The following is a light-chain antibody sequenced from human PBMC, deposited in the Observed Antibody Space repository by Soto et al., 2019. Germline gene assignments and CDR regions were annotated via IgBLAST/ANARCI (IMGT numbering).Light chain of an antibody. J-gene: IGKJ1*01. Sequence: VLPQSRGTRSWCPGEDANFSGWSSQSVSSSYLAWYQQKPGQAPRLLIYGASSRATGIPDRFSGSGSGTDFTLTISRLEPEDFAVYYCQQYGSSPWTFGQGTKVDIK. CDR2: GAS. CDR3: QQYGSSPWT. V-gene: IGKV3-20*01. CDR1: QSVSSSY.